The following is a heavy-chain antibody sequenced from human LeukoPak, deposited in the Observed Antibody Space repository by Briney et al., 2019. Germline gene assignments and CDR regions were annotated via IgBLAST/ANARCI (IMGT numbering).Heavy chain of an antibody. CDR2: ISGSGGST. J-gene: IGHJ4*02. Sequence: PGGSLRLSRAASGFTFSSYAMSWVRQAPGKGLEWVSGISGSGGSTYYADSVKGRFTISRDNSKKTLYLQMNSLTAEDTAVYYCAKDSCSGGSCYEDYWGQGTLVTVSP. CDR3: AKDSCSGGSCYEDY. V-gene: IGHV3-23*01. D-gene: IGHD2-15*01. CDR1: GFTFSSYA.